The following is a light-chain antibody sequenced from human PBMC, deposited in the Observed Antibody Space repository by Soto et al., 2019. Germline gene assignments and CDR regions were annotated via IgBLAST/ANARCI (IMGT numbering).Light chain of an antibody. Sequence: EIVLTQSPATLSLSPGERATLSCRASQSVSSSLAWFQQKPGQPPRLLIYDASNRATGIPARFSGSGSGTDCPRTISSLEPEDFAVYYCQQRSGWLLTFGGGTKVQIK. J-gene: IGKJ4*01. CDR1: QSVSSS. CDR2: DAS. CDR3: QQRSGWLLT. V-gene: IGKV3-11*01.